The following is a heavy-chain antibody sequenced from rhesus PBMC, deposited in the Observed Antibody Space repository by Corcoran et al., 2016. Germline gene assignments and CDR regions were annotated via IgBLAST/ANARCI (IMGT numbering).Heavy chain of an antibody. CDR3: ATETSSSEYLEF. V-gene: IGHV1-180*01. CDR1: GYPLTSYS. J-gene: IGHJ1*01. Sequence: VQLVQSGAEIQPPGASVKLSCRAFGYPLTSYSIHWVRQTPGKCLEWIGMISPNNGKKCNAQRVQGRVALTSDTATGTGYMELSRLKSEDTAVYYCATETSSSEYLEFWGQGALVTVSS. CDR2: ISPNNGKK.